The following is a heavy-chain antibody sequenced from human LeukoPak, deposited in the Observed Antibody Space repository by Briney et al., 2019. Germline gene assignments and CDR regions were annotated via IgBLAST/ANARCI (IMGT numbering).Heavy chain of an antibody. Sequence: GGSLRLSCAASGFTFSSYSMNWVRQAPGKGLEWVSSISSSSSYIYYADSVKGRFTISRDNAKNSLYLQMNSLRAEDTAVYYCARDRSDILGDYYYGMDVWGQGTTVTVSS. D-gene: IGHD3-9*01. CDR3: ARDRSDILGDYYYGMDV. J-gene: IGHJ6*02. CDR2: ISSSSSYI. V-gene: IGHV3-21*01. CDR1: GFTFSSYS.